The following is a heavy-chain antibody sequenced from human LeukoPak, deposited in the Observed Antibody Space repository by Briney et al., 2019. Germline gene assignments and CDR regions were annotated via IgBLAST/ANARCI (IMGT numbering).Heavy chain of an antibody. Sequence: SETLSLTCTVSGGSISSGSYYWSWIRQPAGKGLEWIGHIYTSGGTNYNPSLKSRVTISVDTSKNQFSLKLSSVTAADTAVYYCARGLRYFDWSEGFDYWGQGTLVTVSS. D-gene: IGHD3-9*01. J-gene: IGHJ4*02. CDR1: GGSISSGSYY. CDR2: IYTSGGT. V-gene: IGHV4-61*09. CDR3: ARGLRYFDWSEGFDY.